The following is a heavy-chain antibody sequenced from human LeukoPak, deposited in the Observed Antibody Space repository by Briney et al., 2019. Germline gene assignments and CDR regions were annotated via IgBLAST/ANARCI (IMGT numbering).Heavy chain of an antibody. CDR1: GFTFSSYA. D-gene: IGHD3-10*01. J-gene: IGHJ4*02. Sequence: PGGSLRLSCVASGFTFSSYAMSWVRQSAGKGLDWVSSISGSSASIYYADSVRGRFTVSRDNSKNTLYLHMNSLRAEDTAVYYCAKDFHPLSGSPPDYDFWGQGTLVTVSS. V-gene: IGHV3-23*01. CDR2: ISGSSASI. CDR3: AKDFHPLSGSPPDYDF.